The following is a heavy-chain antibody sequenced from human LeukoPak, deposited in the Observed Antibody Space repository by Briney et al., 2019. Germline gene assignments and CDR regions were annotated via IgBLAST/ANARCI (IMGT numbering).Heavy chain of an antibody. CDR3: ARDGWDRSSQTFDY. D-gene: IGHD6-13*01. J-gene: IGHJ4*02. V-gene: IGHV4-4*07. Sequence: PSETLSLTCTVSGVSISDYYWNWIRQPAGKGLEWIGRIYTSGSTNYNPSLQSRVVMSLDRSENQFSLKLNSVTAADTAVYYCARDGWDRSSQTFDYWGQGALVTVSS. CDR1: GVSISDYY. CDR2: IYTSGST.